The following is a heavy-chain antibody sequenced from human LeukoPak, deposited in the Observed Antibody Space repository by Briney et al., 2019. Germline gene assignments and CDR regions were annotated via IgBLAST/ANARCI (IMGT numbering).Heavy chain of an antibody. V-gene: IGHV4-59*01. D-gene: IGHD1-26*01. J-gene: IGHJ6*02. CDR2: IYYSGST. CDR3: AREIDGITAGIVRGSYGMDV. CDR1: GGSISSYY. Sequence: PSETLSLTCTVSGGSISSYYWSWIRQPPGKGLEWIGYIYYSGSTNYNPSLKSRVNISVDTTKNQFSLKLSSVTAADTAVYYCAREIDGITAGIVRGSYGMDVWGQGTTVTVSS.